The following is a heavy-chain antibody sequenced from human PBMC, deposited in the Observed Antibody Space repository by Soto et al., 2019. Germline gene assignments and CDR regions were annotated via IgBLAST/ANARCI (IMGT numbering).Heavy chain of an antibody. V-gene: IGHV4-4*07. CDR3: AREGDYGSGSYAFDI. CDR2: IYTSGST. D-gene: IGHD3-10*01. J-gene: IGHJ3*02. CDR1: GGSISSYY. Sequence: SETLSLACTVSGGSISSYYWSWIRQPAGKGLEWIGRIYTSGSTNYNPSLKSRVTMSVDTSKNQFSLKLSSVTAADTAVYYCAREGDYGSGSYAFDIWGQGTMVTVSS.